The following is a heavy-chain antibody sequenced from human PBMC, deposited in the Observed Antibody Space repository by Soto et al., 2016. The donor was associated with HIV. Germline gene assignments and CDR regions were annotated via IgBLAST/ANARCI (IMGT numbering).Heavy chain of an antibody. J-gene: IGHJ4*01. CDR2: MTGDGANT. D-gene: IGHD2-15*01. V-gene: IGHV3-23*01. Sequence: EVQLLQSGGGFVQPGGSLRLSCAASGFTFSSFAMTWVRQAPGKGLEWVSSMTGDGANTYYVDSVKGRFTISRDNSKNTLYMQMNILRVEDTAIYYCAKPSTVLLPFMYGSGRGKYYFDYVGPEPWSPSP. CDR3: AKPSTVLLPFMYGSGRGKYYFDY. CDR1: GFTFSSFA.